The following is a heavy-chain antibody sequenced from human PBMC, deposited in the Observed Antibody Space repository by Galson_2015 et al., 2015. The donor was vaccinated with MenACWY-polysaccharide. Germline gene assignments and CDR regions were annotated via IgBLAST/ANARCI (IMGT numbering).Heavy chain of an antibody. V-gene: IGHV3-7*01. CDR2: IKQDGSEK. Sequence: SLRLSCAASGFTFSNFWMSWVRQAPGKELEWVASIKQDGSEKYLVDSVKGRFTISRDNAEHSLFLQMNSLRAEDTAVYYCARERRVRGVFFDQWGQGTLVTVSS. D-gene: IGHD3-10*01. CDR1: GFTFSNFW. CDR3: ARERRVRGVFFDQ. J-gene: IGHJ4*02.